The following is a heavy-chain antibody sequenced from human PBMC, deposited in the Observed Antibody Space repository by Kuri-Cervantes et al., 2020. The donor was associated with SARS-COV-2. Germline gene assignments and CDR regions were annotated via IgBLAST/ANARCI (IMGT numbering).Heavy chain of an antibody. Sequence: GSLRLSCAVYGGSFSGYYWSWIRQPPGKGLEWIGYIYYSGSTNYNPSLKSRVTISVDTSKNQFSLKLSSVTAADTAVYYCARGGFYDILTGYYPPFDYWGQGTLVTVSS. CDR3: ARGGFYDILTGYYPPFDY. V-gene: IGHV4-59*01. J-gene: IGHJ4*02. CDR2: IYYSGST. CDR1: GGSFSGYY. D-gene: IGHD3-9*01.